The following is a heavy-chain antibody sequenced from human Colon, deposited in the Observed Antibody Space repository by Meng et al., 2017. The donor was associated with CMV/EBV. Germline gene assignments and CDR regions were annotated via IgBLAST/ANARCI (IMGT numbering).Heavy chain of an antibody. CDR2: ITHSGANK. Sequence: GGSLRLSCAASGFAFSDYYMGWMRQVPGQGLEWVSYITHSGANKFYADSVKGRFTISRDNANSSLFLQMNSLRAEDTAVYYCARDISLWFGELTKYGLAVWGQGTTVTVSS. J-gene: IGHJ6*02. CDR1: GFAFSDYY. CDR3: ARDISLWFGELTKYGLAV. V-gene: IGHV3-11*01. D-gene: IGHD3-10*01.